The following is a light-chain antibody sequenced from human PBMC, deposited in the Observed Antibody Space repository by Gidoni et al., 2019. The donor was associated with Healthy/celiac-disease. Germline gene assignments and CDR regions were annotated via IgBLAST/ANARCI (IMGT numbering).Light chain of an antibody. CDR2: DVS. V-gene: IGLV2-11*02. CDR3: CSYAGSYTFVV. J-gene: IGLJ2*01. Sequence: QSALTQPRSVSGSPGQSVTISCTGTSSDVGGYNYFSWYQQHPGKAPKLMIYDVSKRPSGVPDRFSGSKSGNTASLTLSGLQAEDEADYYCCSYAGSYTFVVFGGGTKLTVL. CDR1: SSDVGGYNY.